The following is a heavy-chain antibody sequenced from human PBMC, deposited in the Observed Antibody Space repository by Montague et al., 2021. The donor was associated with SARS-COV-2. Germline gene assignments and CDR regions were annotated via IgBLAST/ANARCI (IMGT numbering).Heavy chain of an antibody. CDR2: INYSGST. V-gene: IGHV4-61*01. Sequence: SETLSLTCTVSGGSVSSATYYWSWIRQPPGKGLEWIGYINYSGSTSYNPSLKGRVTISVDMSKNQFSLKLNSVTAAGTAVYYCASSGGYYYYYQGVDVWGQGTTVTVSS. J-gene: IGHJ6*02. CDR3: ASSGGYYYYYQGVDV. CDR1: GGSVSSATYY. D-gene: IGHD3-10*01.